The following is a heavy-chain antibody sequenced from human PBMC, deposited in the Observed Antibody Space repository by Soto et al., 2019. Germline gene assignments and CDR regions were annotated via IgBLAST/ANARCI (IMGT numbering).Heavy chain of an antibody. J-gene: IGHJ5*02. D-gene: IGHD2-15*01. Sequence: ASVKVSCKASGYTFTSYYMHWVRQAPGQGLERMGIINPSGGSTSYAQKFQGRVTMTRDTSTSTVYMELSSLRSEDTAVYYCARGGFVVVVAATSKDNWFDPWGQGTLVTVSS. CDR1: GYTFTSYY. V-gene: IGHV1-46*01. CDR3: ARGGFVVVVAATSKDNWFDP. CDR2: INPSGGST.